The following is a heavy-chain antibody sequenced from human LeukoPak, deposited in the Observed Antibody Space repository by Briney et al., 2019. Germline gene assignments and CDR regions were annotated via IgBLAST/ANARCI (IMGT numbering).Heavy chain of an antibody. CDR1: GFTFSSYG. V-gene: IGHV3-30*18. D-gene: IGHD2-15*01. CDR2: ISYDGSNK. CDR3: AKDRDLVGYCSGGSCRWFDP. J-gene: IGHJ5*02. Sequence: GGSLRLSCAASGFTFSSYGMHWVRQAPGKGLEWVAVISYDGSNKYYADSVKGRFTISRDNSKNTLYLQMNSLRAEDTAVYYCAKDRDLVGYCSGGSCRWFDPWGQGTLVTVSS.